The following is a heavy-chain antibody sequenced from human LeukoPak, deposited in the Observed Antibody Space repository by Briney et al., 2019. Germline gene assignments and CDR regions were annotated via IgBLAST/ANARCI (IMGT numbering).Heavy chain of an antibody. CDR1: GYTFTSYG. CDR3: ARGRAAASFSGPNWFDP. Sequence: AASVKVSCKASGYTFTSYGISWVRQAPGQGLEWMGWISAYNGNTIYVQKLQDRVTMTTDTSTSTAYMELRGLRSDDTAVYYCARGRAAASFSGPNWFDPWGQGTLVTVSS. CDR2: ISAYNGNT. D-gene: IGHD6-13*01. J-gene: IGHJ5*02. V-gene: IGHV1-18*01.